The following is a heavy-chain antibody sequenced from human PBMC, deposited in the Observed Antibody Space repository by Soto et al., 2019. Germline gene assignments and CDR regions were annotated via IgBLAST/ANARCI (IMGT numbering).Heavy chain of an antibody. CDR2: IYSSGNT. CDR3: ARDWGRGQFLTNKDY. D-gene: IGHD3-9*01. J-gene: IGHJ4*02. V-gene: IGHV4-59*01. Sequence: TLSLTCTVSGGSISNYYWSWFRQTPDKGLESIGYIYSSGNTNYNPSLKSRVTISVDTSKNQFSLKLTSVTAADTAVYYCARDWGRGQFLTNKDYWGQGTLGTVSS. CDR1: GGSISNYY.